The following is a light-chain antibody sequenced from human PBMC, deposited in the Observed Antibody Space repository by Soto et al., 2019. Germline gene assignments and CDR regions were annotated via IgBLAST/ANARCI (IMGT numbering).Light chain of an antibody. Sequence: EIGLTQSPCTLSLSPGERATLSCGASQSVSSANFAWYQQNNGQAPRLLIYGASSRATGIPDRFSGSVSGTVVNLTINILETADFAVYYCHQYGNSPQTFGQGTKVDIK. J-gene: IGKJ1*01. CDR1: QSVSSAN. CDR2: GAS. CDR3: HQYGNSPQT. V-gene: IGKV3-20*01.